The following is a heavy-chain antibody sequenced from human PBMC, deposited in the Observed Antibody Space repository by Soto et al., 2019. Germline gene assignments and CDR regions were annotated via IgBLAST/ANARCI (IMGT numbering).Heavy chain of an antibody. CDR3: ARAFWNGYYTGDAFDI. J-gene: IGHJ3*02. Sequence: QVQLQESGPGLVKTSGTLSLTCAVSSGSISSSNRWSWVRQPPGKGLEWIGEIYHSGSTNYNPSLKSRVTISVDKSKNQFSLKLSSVTAADTAVYYCARAFWNGYYTGDAFDIWGQGTMVTVSS. V-gene: IGHV4-4*02. CDR2: IYHSGST. CDR1: SGSISSSNR. D-gene: IGHD3-3*01.